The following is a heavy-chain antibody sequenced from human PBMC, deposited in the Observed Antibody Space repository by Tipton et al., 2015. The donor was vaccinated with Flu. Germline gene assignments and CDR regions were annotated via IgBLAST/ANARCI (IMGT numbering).Heavy chain of an antibody. V-gene: IGHV4-4*07. Sequence: TLSLTCIVSGDSMSSFYWSWVRQPATKGLEWIGRIYTSGTTKCNPSLKSRVTMSVDTSKNQFSLRLSSVTAADTAVYYCARASGSGTDVIFDYWGQGMLVTVSS. CDR3: ARASGSGTDVIFDY. D-gene: IGHD3-10*01. CDR1: GDSMSSFY. J-gene: IGHJ4*02. CDR2: IYTSGTT.